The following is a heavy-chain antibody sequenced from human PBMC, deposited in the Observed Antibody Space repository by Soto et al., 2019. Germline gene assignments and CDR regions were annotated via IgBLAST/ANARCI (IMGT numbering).Heavy chain of an antibody. Sequence: ASGKVSCKASGYTFSSYPMHWLRQAPGQRLEWMGWINAGNGDTKYSQKFQGRVTITRDTSAITAYMELSSLTSEDTAVYYCVRDWTHYDSSGPGDYWGQGTLVTVSS. CDR3: VRDWTHYDSSGPGDY. CDR2: INAGNGDT. V-gene: IGHV1-3*01. D-gene: IGHD3-22*01. CDR1: GYTFSSYP. J-gene: IGHJ4*02.